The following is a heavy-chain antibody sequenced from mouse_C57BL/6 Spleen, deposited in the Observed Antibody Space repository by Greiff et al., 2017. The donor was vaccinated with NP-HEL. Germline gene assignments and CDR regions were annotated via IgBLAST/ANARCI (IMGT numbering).Heavy chain of an antibody. Sequence: VKLQESGPELVKPGASVKISCKASGYAFSSSWMNWVKQRPGKGLEWIGRIYPGDGDTNYNGKFKGKASLTADKSSSTAYMQLSSLTSEDSAVYFCAREGSLLDVWGTGTTVTVSS. CDR3: AREGSLLDV. V-gene: IGHV1-82*01. CDR1: GYAFSSSW. CDR2: IYPGDGDT. D-gene: IGHD6-1*01. J-gene: IGHJ1*03.